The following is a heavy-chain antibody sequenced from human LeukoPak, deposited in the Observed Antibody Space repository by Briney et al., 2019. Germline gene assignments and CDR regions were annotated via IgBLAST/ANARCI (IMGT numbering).Heavy chain of an antibody. V-gene: IGHV1-2*02. CDR3: ARELSYASYFDY. J-gene: IGHJ4*02. Sequence: SVKVSCKASGYTFTGYDMHWVRQAPGQGLEWMGWINPNSDGTNYAQKFQGRVTRTRDTSISTGYMELSRLRSDAAAVYYCARELSYASYFDYWGQGTLVTVS. CDR2: INPNSDGT. CDR1: GYTFTGYD.